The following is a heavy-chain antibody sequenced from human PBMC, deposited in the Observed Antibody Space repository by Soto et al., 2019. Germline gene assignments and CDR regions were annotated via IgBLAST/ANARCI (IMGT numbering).Heavy chain of an antibody. CDR3: ARDLYSWPPNWYFDL. Sequence: GGSLRLSCAASGFTFSSYAMHWARQAPGKGLEWVAVISYDGSNEYYAESVKGRFTISRDNSKNTLYLQMNSLRAEDTAVYYFARDLYSWPPNWYFDLWGRGTLVTVSS. CDR1: GFTFSSYA. CDR2: ISYDGSNE. D-gene: IGHD2-8*01. J-gene: IGHJ2*01. V-gene: IGHV3-30-3*01.